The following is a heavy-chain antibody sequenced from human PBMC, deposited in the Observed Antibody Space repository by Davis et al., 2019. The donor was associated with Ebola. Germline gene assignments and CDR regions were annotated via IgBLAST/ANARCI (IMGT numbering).Heavy chain of an antibody. CDR2: TYYNSKWYN. D-gene: IGHD1-26*01. V-gene: IGHV6-1*01. J-gene: IGHJ4*02. Sequence: HSQTLSLTCAISGDSVSTNSGAWSWIRQSPSRGLAWLARTYYNSKWYNDYAVSVKSRMTINADTSKNQFSLQLNSVTPEDTAVYYCARFRWELRGFDYWGQGTLVTVSS. CDR1: GDSVSTNSGA. CDR3: ARFRWELRGFDY.